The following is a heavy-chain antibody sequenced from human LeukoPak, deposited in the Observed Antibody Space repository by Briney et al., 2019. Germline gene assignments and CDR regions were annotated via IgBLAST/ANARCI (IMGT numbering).Heavy chain of an antibody. CDR3: ATSVVVAANPNY. Sequence: GRSLRLSCAASGFTFSSYGMHWVRQAPGKGLEWVAVISYDGSNKYYADSVKGRFTISRDNSKNTLYLQMNSLRAEDTAVYYCATSVVVAANPNYWGQGTLVTVSS. J-gene: IGHJ4*02. CDR1: GFTFSSYG. D-gene: IGHD2-15*01. V-gene: IGHV3-30*03. CDR2: ISYDGSNK.